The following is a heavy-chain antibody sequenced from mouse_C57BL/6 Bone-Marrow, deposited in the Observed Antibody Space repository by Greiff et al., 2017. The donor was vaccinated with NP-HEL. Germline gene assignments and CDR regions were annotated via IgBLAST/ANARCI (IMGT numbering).Heavy chain of an antibody. CDR3: ARSHYYGSSWYFDV. J-gene: IGHJ1*03. CDR1: GYTFTSYG. Sequence: VQLVESGAELARPGASVKLSCKASGYTFTSYGISWVKQRTGQGLEWIGEIYPRSGNTYYNEKFKGKATLTADKSSSTAYMELRSLTSEDSAVYFCARSHYYGSSWYFDVWGTGTTVTVSS. CDR2: IYPRSGNT. D-gene: IGHD1-1*01. V-gene: IGHV1-81*01.